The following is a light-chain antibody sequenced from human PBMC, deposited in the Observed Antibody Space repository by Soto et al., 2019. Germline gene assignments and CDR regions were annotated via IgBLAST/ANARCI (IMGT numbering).Light chain of an antibody. Sequence: DLQMTQSPSTLYASVGDRVTITCRASQSISRWLAWYQQKPGKAPKVLIYDAFSLESGVPSRFSGSGGGTEFTLTISSLQPDDVATYYCQQYNSPATFGQGTKLEIK. CDR2: DAF. J-gene: IGKJ2*01. V-gene: IGKV1-5*01. CDR1: QSISRW. CDR3: QQYNSPAT.